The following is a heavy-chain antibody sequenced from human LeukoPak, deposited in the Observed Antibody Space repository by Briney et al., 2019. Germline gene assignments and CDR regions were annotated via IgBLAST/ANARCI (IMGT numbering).Heavy chain of an antibody. CDR2: ISYDGSNK. V-gene: IGHV3-30*03. J-gene: IGHJ4*02. CDR1: GFTFSSYG. D-gene: IGHD3-10*01. Sequence: GSLRLSCAASGFTFSSYGMHWVRQAPGKGLEWVAVISYDGSNKYYADSVKGRFTISRDNSKNTLYLQMNSLRAEDTAVYYCARGGEMYDYWGQGTLVTVSS. CDR3: ARGGEMYDY.